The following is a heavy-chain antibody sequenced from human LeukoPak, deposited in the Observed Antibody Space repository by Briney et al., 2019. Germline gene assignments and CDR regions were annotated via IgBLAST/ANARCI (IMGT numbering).Heavy chain of an antibody. CDR3: ARDEFYCSGGSCYSDIDY. J-gene: IGHJ4*02. CDR2: INPNSGGT. D-gene: IGHD2-15*01. CDR1: GYTFTGCY. V-gene: IGHV1-2*06. Sequence: ASVKVSCKASGYTFTGCYMHWVRQAPGQGLEWMGRINPNSGGTNYAQKFQGRVTMTRDTSISTAYMELSRLRSDDTAVYYCARDEFYCSGGSCYSDIDYWGQGTLVTVSS.